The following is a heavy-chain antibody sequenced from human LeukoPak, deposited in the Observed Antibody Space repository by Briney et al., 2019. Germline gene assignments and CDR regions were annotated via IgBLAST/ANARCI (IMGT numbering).Heavy chain of an antibody. Sequence: GASVKVSCKASGYTFTSYYMHWVRQAPAQGLEWMGWINPNSGGTNYAQKFQGRVTMTRDTSISTAYMELSRLRSDDTAVYYCARKARGWRLSYYFDYWGQGTLVTVSS. CDR3: ARKARGWRLSYYFDY. CDR2: INPNSGGT. V-gene: IGHV1-2*02. J-gene: IGHJ4*02. D-gene: IGHD6-19*01. CDR1: GYTFTSYY.